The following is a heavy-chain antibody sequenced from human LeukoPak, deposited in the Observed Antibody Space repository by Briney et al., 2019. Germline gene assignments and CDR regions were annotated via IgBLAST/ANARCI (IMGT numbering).Heavy chain of an antibody. Sequence: ASVKVSCKASGYSFINYGVSWVRQAPGQGLEWMGWISTYNGDTNYAQKLQGRVTMTTETSTSTAYMELRSLGSDDTAVYYCARDGCTNGVCYSLYWGQGTLVTVSS. CDR3: ARDGCTNGVCYSLY. CDR2: ISTYNGDT. CDR1: GYSFINYG. J-gene: IGHJ4*02. D-gene: IGHD2-8*01. V-gene: IGHV1-18*01.